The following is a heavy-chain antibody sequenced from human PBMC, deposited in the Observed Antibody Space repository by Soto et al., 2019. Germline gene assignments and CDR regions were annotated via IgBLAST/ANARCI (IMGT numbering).Heavy chain of an antibody. D-gene: IGHD4-4*01. CDR2: IYDNGTT. V-gene: IGHV3-53*01. CDR3: ARDQGETTVTANWFDP. Sequence: PGGSLRLSCAASGLTVSNAYMAWVRQAPGMGLEWVSVIYDNGTTYYVDSVKGRFTISRDNAKNSLYLQMNSLRAEDTAVYYCARDQGETTVTANWFDPWGQGTLVTVSS. J-gene: IGHJ5*02. CDR1: GLTVSNAY.